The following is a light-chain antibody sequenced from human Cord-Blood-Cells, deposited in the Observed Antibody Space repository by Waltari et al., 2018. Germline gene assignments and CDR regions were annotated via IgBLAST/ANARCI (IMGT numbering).Light chain of an antibody. V-gene: IGKV1-39*01. CDR2: AAS. J-gene: IGKJ2*01. Sequence: DIQMTQSPSSLSASVGDRVTITCRASQSISSYLNWYQKKPGKAPKLLIYAASSLQSAVPSRFSGSGSETDFTLTISSLQPEDFATYYCQQSYSTLPYTFGQGTKLEIK. CDR1: QSISSY. CDR3: QQSYSTLPYT.